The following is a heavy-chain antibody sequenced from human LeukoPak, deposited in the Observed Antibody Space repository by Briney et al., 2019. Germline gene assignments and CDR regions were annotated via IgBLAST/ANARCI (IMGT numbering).Heavy chain of an antibody. D-gene: IGHD4-17*01. J-gene: IGHJ4*02. CDR2: ISGSSSTI. Sequence: GGSLRLSCAASGFTFSSYSMNWVRQAPGKGLEWGSYISGSSSTIYYADSVKGRFTISRDNGKNTLYLRMNSLRAEDTAVYYCASDGDLGQGTLVTVSS. V-gene: IGHV3-48*01. CDR3: ASDGD. CDR1: GFTFSSYS.